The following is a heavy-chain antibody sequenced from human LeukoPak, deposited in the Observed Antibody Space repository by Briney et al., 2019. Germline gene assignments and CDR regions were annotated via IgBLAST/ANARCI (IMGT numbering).Heavy chain of an antibody. V-gene: IGHV4-4*07. D-gene: IGHD2-2*01. J-gene: IGHJ5*02. CDR3: ARIVVVPAASGKPYNWFDP. CDR1: GGSISSYY. CDR2: IYTSGST. Sequence: SGTLSLTCTVSGGSISSYYWSWIRQPAGKGLEWIGRIYTSGSTNYNPSLKSRVTMSVDTSKNQFSLKLSSVTAADTAVYYCARIVVVPAASGKPYNWFDPWGQGTLVTVSS.